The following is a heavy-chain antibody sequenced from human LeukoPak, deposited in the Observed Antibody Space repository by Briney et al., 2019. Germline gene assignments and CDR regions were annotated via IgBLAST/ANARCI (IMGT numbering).Heavy chain of an antibody. CDR1: GFTFSSYS. V-gene: IGHV3-21*01. Sequence: GGSLRLSCAASGFTFSSYSMNWVRQAPGKGLEWVSSISSSSSYIYYADSVKGRLTISRDNAKNTLYLQMNSLRAEDTAVYYCARGGRRYDILTGYFFGSWFDPWGQGTLVTVSS. CDR2: ISSSSSYI. CDR3: ARGGRRYDILTGYFFGSWFDP. D-gene: IGHD3-9*01. J-gene: IGHJ5*02.